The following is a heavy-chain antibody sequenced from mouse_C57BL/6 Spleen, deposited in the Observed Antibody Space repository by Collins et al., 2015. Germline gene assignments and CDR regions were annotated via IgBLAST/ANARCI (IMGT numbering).Heavy chain of an antibody. Sequence: EVKLLESGGGLVQPGESLKLSCAASGFDFSRYWMSWVRQAPGKGLEWIGEINPDSSTINYTPSLKDKFIISRDNAKNTLYLQMSKVRSEDTALYYCTRLGYYGYGDYWGQGTTLTVSS. V-gene: IGHV4-1*02. D-gene: IGHD2-2*01. J-gene: IGHJ2*01. CDR3: TRLGYYGYGDY. CDR2: INPDSSTI. CDR1: GFDFSRYW.